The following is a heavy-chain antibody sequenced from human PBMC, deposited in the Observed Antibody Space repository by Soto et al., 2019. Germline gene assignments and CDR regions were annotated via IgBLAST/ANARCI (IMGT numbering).Heavy chain of an antibody. CDR1: GFTVSSNY. CDR2: IYSGGST. J-gene: IGHJ6*02. D-gene: IGHD5-12*01. CDR3: ARDGRDGYNYYYYGMDV. V-gene: IGHV3-53*04. Sequence: GGSLRLSCAASGFTVSSNYMSWVRQAPGKGLEWVSVIYSGGSTYYADSVKGRFTISRHNSKNTLYLQMNSLRAEDTAVYYCARDGRDGYNYYYYGMDVWGQGTTVTVSS.